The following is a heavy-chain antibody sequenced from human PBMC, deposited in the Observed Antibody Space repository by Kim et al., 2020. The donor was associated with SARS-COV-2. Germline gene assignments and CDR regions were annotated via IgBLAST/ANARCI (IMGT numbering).Heavy chain of an antibody. CDR3: ASAPSGYRTLDY. J-gene: IGHJ4*02. V-gene: IGHV4-59*13. CDR1: GVPISRYY. CDR2: IDNSGT. Sequence: SQTLSLTCTVSGVPISRYYWSWIRQPPGKGLEWIGYIDNSGTNYNPSLKSRVTISVDTSKHQFSLRLTSVTAADTAVYYCASAPSGYRTLDYSGQGTLVT. D-gene: IGHD3-22*01.